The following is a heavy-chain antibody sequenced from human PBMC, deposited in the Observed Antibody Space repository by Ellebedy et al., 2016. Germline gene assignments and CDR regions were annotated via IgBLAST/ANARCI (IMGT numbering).Heavy chain of an antibody. CDR2: ISYDGSNK. V-gene: IGHV3-30*03. CDR3: ARDNNY. D-gene: IGHD2/OR15-2a*01. Sequence: GESLKISXAASGFTFSSYGMHWVRQAPGKGLEWVAVISYDGSNKYYADSVKGRFTISRDNSKNTLYLQMNSLRAEDTAVYYCARDNNYWGHGTLVTVSS. CDR1: GFTFSSYG. J-gene: IGHJ4*01.